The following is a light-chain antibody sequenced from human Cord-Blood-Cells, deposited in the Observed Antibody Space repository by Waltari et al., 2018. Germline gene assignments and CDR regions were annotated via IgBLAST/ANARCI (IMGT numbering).Light chain of an antibody. V-gene: IGLV2-14*01. J-gene: IGLJ1*01. CDR1: SSDVGGYNY. CDR3: SSYTSSSTYV. Sequence: QSALPQPASVSGSPGQSITISCTGTSSDVGGYNYVSWDQQHPGKAPKLLIYDVSNRPSGVSNRFSGSKSGNTASLTISGLQAEDEADYYCSSYTSSSTYVFGTGTKVTVL. CDR2: DVS.